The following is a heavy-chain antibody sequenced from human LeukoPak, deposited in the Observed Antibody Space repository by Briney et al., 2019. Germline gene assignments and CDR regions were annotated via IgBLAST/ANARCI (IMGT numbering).Heavy chain of an antibody. J-gene: IGHJ4*02. V-gene: IGHV3-33*01. CDR3: ARDLGSIAVAGTGVDY. D-gene: IGHD6-19*01. CDR1: GFTFSSYG. Sequence: GGSLRLSCAASGFTFSSYGMHWVRQAPGKGLEWAAVIWYDGSNKYYADSVKGRFTISRDNSKNTLYLQMNSLRAEDTAVYYCARDLGSIAVAGTGVDYWGQGTLVTVSS. CDR2: IWYDGSNK.